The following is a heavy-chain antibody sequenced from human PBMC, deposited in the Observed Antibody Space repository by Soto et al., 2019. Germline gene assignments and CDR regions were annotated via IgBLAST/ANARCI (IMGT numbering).Heavy chain of an antibody. CDR1: GFTFSSYA. Sequence: EVQLLESGGGLLQPGGSLRLSCAASGFTFSSYAMSWVRQAPGKGLEWVSTISGGAGITYYVDSVKGRFSISRDNTKNTVYLQMKSMSAGDRAAYYCAREGRGDAYNNSLDYRGEGTVVTVAS. J-gene: IGHJ4*02. CDR3: AREGRGDAYNNSLDY. CDR2: ISGGAGIT. D-gene: IGHD4-4*01. V-gene: IGHV3-23*01.